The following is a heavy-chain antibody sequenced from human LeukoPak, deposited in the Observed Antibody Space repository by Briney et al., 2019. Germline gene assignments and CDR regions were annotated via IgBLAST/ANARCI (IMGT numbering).Heavy chain of an antibody. CDR2: ISVYNGNT. Sequence: ASVKVSCKASGYTFTSYGISWVRQAPGQGLEWMGWISVYNGNTNYAQKLQGRVTMTTDTSTSTAYMELRSLRSDDTAVYYCAREMLLRDYGGSPEYYYGMDVWGQGTTVTVSS. CDR1: GYTFTSYG. D-gene: IGHD4-23*01. CDR3: AREMLLRDYGGSPEYYYGMDV. V-gene: IGHV1-18*01. J-gene: IGHJ6*02.